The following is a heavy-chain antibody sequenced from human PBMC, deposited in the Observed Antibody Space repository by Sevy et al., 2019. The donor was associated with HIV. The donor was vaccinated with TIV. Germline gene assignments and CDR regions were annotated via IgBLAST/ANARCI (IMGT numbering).Heavy chain of an antibody. V-gene: IGHV3-23*01. CDR2: ISGSGGST. CDR3: AKAKTVAAGFDY. Sequence: GGSLRLSCAASGFTFRSYVMSWVRQAPGKGLEWVSSISGSGGSTYYADSVKGRFTISRDNFKRTLYLQMNSLRAEDTAVYYCAKAKTVAAGFDYWGQGTLVTVSS. J-gene: IGHJ4*02. D-gene: IGHD2-15*01. CDR1: GFTFRSYV.